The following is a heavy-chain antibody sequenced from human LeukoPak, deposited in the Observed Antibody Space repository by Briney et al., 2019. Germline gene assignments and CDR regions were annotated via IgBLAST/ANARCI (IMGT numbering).Heavy chain of an antibody. J-gene: IGHJ4*02. CDR1: GYTFTSYG. Sequence: GASVKVSCKASGYTFTSYGISWVRQAPGQGLEWMGWISAYNGNTNYAQKLQGRVTMTTDTSTSTAYMELRSLRSDDTAVYYCARETYSGSYSGLFDYWGQGTLVTVSS. D-gene: IGHD1-26*01. V-gene: IGHV1-18*01. CDR3: ARETYSGSYSGLFDY. CDR2: ISAYNGNT.